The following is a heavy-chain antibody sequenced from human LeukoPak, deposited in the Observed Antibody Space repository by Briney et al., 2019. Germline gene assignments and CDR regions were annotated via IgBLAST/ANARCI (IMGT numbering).Heavy chain of an antibody. CDR3: ARESDLYGSGPFPFDY. J-gene: IGHJ4*02. V-gene: IGHV3-7*01. CDR2: IKQDGSEK. CDR1: GFTFSSYW. D-gene: IGHD3-10*01. Sequence: GGSLRLSCAASGFTFSSYWMSWVRQAPGKGLEWVANIKQDGSEKYYVDSVMGRFTISRDNAKNSLYLQMNSLRAEDTAVYYCARESDLYGSGPFPFDYWGQGTLVTVSS.